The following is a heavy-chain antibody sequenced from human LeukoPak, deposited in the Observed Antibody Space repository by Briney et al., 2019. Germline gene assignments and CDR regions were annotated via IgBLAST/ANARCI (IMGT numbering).Heavy chain of an antibody. CDR2: IQQHGSET. CDR1: GFIFSNYW. D-gene: IGHD2-2*01. CDR3: ATYSSSNGREFQY. Sequence: GGSLRLSCEGSGFIFSNYWMSWVRQAPGKGLEWVANIQQHGSETYYGDSVKGRFTISRDNAKNSLYLQMNSLRAEDTAVYYCATYSSSNGREFQYWGQGTLVTVSS. J-gene: IGHJ1*01. V-gene: IGHV3-7*01.